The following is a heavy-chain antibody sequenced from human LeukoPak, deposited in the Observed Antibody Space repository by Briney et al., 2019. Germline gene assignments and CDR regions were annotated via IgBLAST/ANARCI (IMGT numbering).Heavy chain of an antibody. CDR2: IIPIFGTA. Sequence: SVKVSCKASGGTLSSYAISWVRQAPGQGLEWMGGIIPIFGTANYAQKFQGRVTITADESTSTAYMELSSLRSEDTAVYYCAGDNGGSWVVDAFDIWGQGTMVTVSS. V-gene: IGHV1-69*13. CDR3: AGDNGGSWVVDAFDI. J-gene: IGHJ3*02. CDR1: GGTLSSYA. D-gene: IGHD2-15*01.